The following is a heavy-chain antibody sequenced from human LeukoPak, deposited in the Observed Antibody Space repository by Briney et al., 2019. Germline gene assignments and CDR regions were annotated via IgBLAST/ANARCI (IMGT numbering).Heavy chain of an antibody. CDR3: AKEFSGFYYDSSGYTDLCY. CDR2: ISGSGGST. Sequence: GGSLRLSCAASGFTFSSYAMGWVRQAPGKGLEWVSAISGSGGSTYYADSVKGRFTISRDNSKNTLYLQMNSLRAEDTAVYYCAKEFSGFYYDSSGYTDLCYWGQGTLVTVSS. D-gene: IGHD3-22*01. J-gene: IGHJ4*02. CDR1: GFTFSSYA. V-gene: IGHV3-23*01.